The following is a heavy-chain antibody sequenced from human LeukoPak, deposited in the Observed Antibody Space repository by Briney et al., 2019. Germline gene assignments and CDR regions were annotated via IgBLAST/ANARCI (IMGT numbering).Heavy chain of an antibody. CDR1: GGSISSYY. CDR3: ARESASGSFDY. V-gene: IGHV4-59*01. Sequence: SETLSLTCTVSGGSISSYYWSWMRQPPGKGLEWIGYMYHSGSTNYNPSLKSRVSISVDTSKNQFSLKLSSVTAADTAVYYCARESASGSFDYWGQGTLVTVSS. D-gene: IGHD1-26*01. CDR2: MYHSGST. J-gene: IGHJ4*02.